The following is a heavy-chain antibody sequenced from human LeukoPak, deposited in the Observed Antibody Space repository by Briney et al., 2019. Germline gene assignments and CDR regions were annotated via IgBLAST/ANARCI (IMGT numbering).Heavy chain of an antibody. CDR3: ARLMTTVTTNPDFDY. Sequence: GGSLRLSCAASGFTFSNYWMHWVRQAPGKGLVWVSRINSDGSSRNYADSVKGRFTISRDNAKNTLYPQMNSLRAEDTAVYYCARLMTTVTTNPDFDYWGQGTLVTVSS. D-gene: IGHD4-17*01. V-gene: IGHV3-74*01. J-gene: IGHJ4*02. CDR1: GFTFSNYW. CDR2: INSDGSSR.